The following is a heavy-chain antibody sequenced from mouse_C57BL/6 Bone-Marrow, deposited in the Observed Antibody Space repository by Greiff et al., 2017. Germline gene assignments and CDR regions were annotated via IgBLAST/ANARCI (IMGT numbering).Heavy chain of an antibody. D-gene: IGHD2-1*01. V-gene: IGHV1-55*01. CDR3: ADYYAH. CDR1: GYTFTSYW. Sequence: VQLQQPGAELVKPGASVKMSCKASGYTFTSYWITWVKQRPGQGLEWIGDLYPGSGSTNYHETLKSKATLTVDTSSSTAYMTLSSRTSEDSAVYYCADYYAHWGQGTLVTVSA. CDR2: LYPGSGST. J-gene: IGHJ3*01.